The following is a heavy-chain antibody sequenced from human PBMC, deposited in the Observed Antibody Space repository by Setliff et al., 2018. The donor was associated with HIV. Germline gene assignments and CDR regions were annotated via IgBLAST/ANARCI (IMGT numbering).Heavy chain of an antibody. V-gene: IGHV1-18*04. CDR2: ISANYAKT. Sequence: ASVKVSCKAPGYTFINFDITWVRQAPGQGLEWMGWISANYAKTDYSQKFQGRVTMTTDTSTSTAYMELRSLTSDDTAMYYCTRDRVAGPYYYGMDVWGQGTTVTVSS. J-gene: IGHJ6*02. CDR3: TRDRVAGPYYYGMDV. D-gene: IGHD2-15*01. CDR1: GYTFINFD.